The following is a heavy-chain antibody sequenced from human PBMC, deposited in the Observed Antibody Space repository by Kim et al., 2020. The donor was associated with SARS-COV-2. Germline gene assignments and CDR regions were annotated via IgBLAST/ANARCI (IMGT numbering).Heavy chain of an antibody. D-gene: IGHD2-21*01. V-gene: IGHV3-23*01. CDR2: ISGSGSNT. Sequence: GGSLRLSCAASGFTFRSYDMGWVRQAPGKGLEWVSAISGSGSNTFYADSAKGRFTMSRDNSKNTLYLQMSGLRVEDTALYYCAKRLGYIMWGIDCWGQGTLVTVSS. J-gene: IGHJ4*02. CDR1: GFTFRSYD. CDR3: AKRLGYIMWGIDC.